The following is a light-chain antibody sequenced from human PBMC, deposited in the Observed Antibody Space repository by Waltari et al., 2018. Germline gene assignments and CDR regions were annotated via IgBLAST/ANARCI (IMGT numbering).Light chain of an antibody. CDR3: SSYTTNTRV. Sequence: QSALTQPASVSGSPGQSITISCTGTSGDLVIGNRVSWYQQYPGKAPKLMIYDVSSRPSGVSDRFSGSKSSNTASLTISGLQVEDEADYYCSSYTTNTRVFGGGTKLTVL. J-gene: IGLJ3*02. V-gene: IGLV2-14*03. CDR1: SGDLVIGNR. CDR2: DVS.